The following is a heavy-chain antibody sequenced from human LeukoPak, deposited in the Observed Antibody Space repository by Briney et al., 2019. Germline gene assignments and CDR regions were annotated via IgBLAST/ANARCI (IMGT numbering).Heavy chain of an antibody. V-gene: IGHV3-23*01. Sequence: GGSQRLSCAASGYTFYNYAVTWVRQAPGKGLEWVSSISHDGARTHYADSVRGRFTISRDNSKNTVFLQMDSLRAEDTAVYFCAKYGSGQLWLLGWYFDFWGRGTLVSVSS. D-gene: IGHD3-16*01. J-gene: IGHJ2*01. CDR2: ISHDGART. CDR3: AKYGSGQLWLLGWYFDF. CDR1: GYTFYNYA.